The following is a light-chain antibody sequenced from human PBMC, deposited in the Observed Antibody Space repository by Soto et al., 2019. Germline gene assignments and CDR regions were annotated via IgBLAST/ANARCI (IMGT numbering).Light chain of an antibody. J-gene: IGLJ1*01. CDR3: NSYTYSNTEV. CDR1: SSDVGGSNY. V-gene: IGLV2-14*01. CDR2: EVS. Sequence: QSVLTQPASVSGSPGQWITLSCTGTSSDVGGSNYVSWYQQHPGKAPKLLIYEVSKRPAGISNRFSGSKSGNTASLTISGLQAEDEADYYCNSYTYSNTEVFGTGTKVTVL.